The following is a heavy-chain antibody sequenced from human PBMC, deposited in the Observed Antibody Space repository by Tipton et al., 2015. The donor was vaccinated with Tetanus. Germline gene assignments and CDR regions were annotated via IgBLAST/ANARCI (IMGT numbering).Heavy chain of an antibody. CDR2: VNRGGTT. V-gene: IGHV4-34*01. CDR3: AMLPKHWLAHRGAP. Sequence: TLSLTCAVNGGSFSGYYWSWLRQPPGKGLEWMGEVNRGGTTGSNPSLKSRVSMSVDTSKNQFSLNMTSVTAADTAVYYCAMLPKHWLAHRGAPWGQGILVTVSS. CDR1: GGSFSGYY. J-gene: IGHJ5*02. D-gene: IGHD6-19*01.